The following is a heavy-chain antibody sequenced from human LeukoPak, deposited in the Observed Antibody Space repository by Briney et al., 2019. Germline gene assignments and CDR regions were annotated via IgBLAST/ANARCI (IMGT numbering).Heavy chain of an antibody. CDR3: ARLTSPGIAAAGISVDY. V-gene: IGHV4-30-2*01. Sequence: SETLSLTCTVSGGSISSGGYYWSWIRQPPGKDLEWIGYIYHSGSTYYNPSLKSRVTISVDRSKNQFSLKLSSVTAADTAVYYCARLTSPGIAAAGISVDYWGQGTLVTVSS. D-gene: IGHD6-13*01. CDR2: IYHSGST. J-gene: IGHJ4*02. CDR1: GGSISSGGYY.